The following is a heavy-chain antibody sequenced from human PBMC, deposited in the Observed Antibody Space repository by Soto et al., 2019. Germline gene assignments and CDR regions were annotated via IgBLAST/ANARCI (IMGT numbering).Heavy chain of an antibody. CDR2: IKNKAHGGTT. D-gene: IGHD2-2*01. V-gene: IGHV3-15*07. Sequence: VESGGGLVKSGGSLRLACAASGFAFSSAWINWVRQTPGKGLEWVGRIKNKAHGGTTDFVAFVRGRFAITRDDSGSVAYMQMNSLTPEDTAMYYCTTDSYSNVVVVRFDYWGHGRPVTVSS. CDR3: TTDSYSNVVVVRFDY. J-gene: IGHJ4*01. CDR1: GFAFSSAW.